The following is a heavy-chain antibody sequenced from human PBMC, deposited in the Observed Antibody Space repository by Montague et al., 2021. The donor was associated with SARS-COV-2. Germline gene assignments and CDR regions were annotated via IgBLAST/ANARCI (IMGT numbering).Heavy chain of an antibody. V-gene: IGHV4-59*04. CDR3: ARHRVASGWNYFDP. Sequence: SETLSLTCTLSGGSFTSFYWSWVRQAPGKGLEWIGFVFYSGSTYYNPSLKSRVTISVDTSKNQSSLQVSSVTAADSAIYCCARHRVASGWNYFDPWGRGTLVTVSS. D-gene: IGHD1-7*01. J-gene: IGHJ5*02. CDR2: VFYSGST. CDR1: GGSFTSFY.